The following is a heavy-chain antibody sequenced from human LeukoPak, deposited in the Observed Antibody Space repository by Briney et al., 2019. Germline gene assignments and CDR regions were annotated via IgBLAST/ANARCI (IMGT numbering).Heavy chain of an antibody. CDR3: AKDRSFQNFIAAAGLPDY. V-gene: IGHV3-23*01. Sequence: SGGTLRLSCAASGFTFSSYGMSWVRQAPGKGLEWVSAISGSGGSTYYADSVKGRFTISRDNSKNTLYLQMNSLRAEDTAVYYCAKDRSFQNFIAAAGLPDYWGQGTLVTVSS. CDR1: GFTFSSYG. D-gene: IGHD6-13*01. CDR2: ISGSGGST. J-gene: IGHJ4*02.